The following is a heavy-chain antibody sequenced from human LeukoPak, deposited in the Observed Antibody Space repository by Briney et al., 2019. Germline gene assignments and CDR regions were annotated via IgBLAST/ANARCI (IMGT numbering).Heavy chain of an antibody. D-gene: IGHD3-22*01. CDR3: ARGRYYDSSGLDY. V-gene: IGHV3-30-3*01. Sequence: GSLRLSCAASGFTFSTYEMNWVRQAPGKGLEWVAVISYDGSNKYYADSVKGRFTISRDNSKNTLYLQMNSLRAEDTAVYYCARGRYYDSSGLDYWGQGTLVTVSS. CDR1: GFTFSTYE. CDR2: ISYDGSNK. J-gene: IGHJ4*02.